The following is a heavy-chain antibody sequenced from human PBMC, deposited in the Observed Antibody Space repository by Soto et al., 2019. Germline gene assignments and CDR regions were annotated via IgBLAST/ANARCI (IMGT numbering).Heavy chain of an antibody. CDR3: ARTLPNFHYDFWSGYLGYYYYGMDV. V-gene: IGHV7-4-1*01. Sequence: ASVKVSCKASGYTFTSYARNWVRQAPGQGLEWMGWINTNTGNPTYAQGFTGRFVFSLDTSVSTAYLQICSLKAEDTAVYYCARTLPNFHYDFWSGYLGYYYYGMDVWGQGTTVTVSS. CDR2: INTNTGNP. CDR1: GYTFTSYA. D-gene: IGHD3-3*01. J-gene: IGHJ6*02.